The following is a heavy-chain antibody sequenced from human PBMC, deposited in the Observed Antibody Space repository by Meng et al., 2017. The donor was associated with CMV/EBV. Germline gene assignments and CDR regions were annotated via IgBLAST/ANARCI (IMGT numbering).Heavy chain of an antibody. J-gene: IGHJ4*02. CDR1: GYSFTSYW. V-gene: IGHV5-51*01. CDR2: IYPGDSDT. D-gene: IGHD5-24*01. Sequence: KVSCKGSGYSFTSYWIGWVRQMPGKGLEWMGIIYPGDSDTRYSPSFQGQVTISADKSISTAYLQWSSLKASDTAMYYCSTAPREMATNGGFFDYWGQGTLVTVSS. CDR3: STAPREMATNGGFFDY.